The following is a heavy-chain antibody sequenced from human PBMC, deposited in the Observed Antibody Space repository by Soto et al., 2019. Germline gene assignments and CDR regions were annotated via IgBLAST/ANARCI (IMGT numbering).Heavy chain of an antibody. CDR3: ARSVSSSSTPRDYYYYGMDV. D-gene: IGHD6-13*01. V-gene: IGHV5-51*01. Sequence: PGESLKISCKGSGYSFTSYWIGWVRQIPWKGLEWMGIIYPGDSDTRYSPSFQGQVTNSADKSISTAYLQWSSLKASDTAMYYCARSVSSSSTPRDYYYYGMDVLGQGTTVTVSS. J-gene: IGHJ6*02. CDR2: IYPGDSDT. CDR1: GYSFTSYW.